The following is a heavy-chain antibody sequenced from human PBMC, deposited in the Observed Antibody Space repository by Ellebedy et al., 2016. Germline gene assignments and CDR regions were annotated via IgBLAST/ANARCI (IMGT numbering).Heavy chain of an antibody. J-gene: IGHJ4*02. V-gene: IGHV3-66*01. CDR1: GLSVSNNY. CDR3: ARDPPSSTSRTWG. Sequence: GESLKISCVVSGLSVSNNYMRWVRQAPGKGLEWVSLMYSGGDTHYADSVKGRFTISRDNSKNTLYLQMNSLRAEDTAVYYCARDPPSSTSRTWGWGQGTLVTVSS. D-gene: IGHD2/OR15-2a*01. CDR2: MYSGGDT.